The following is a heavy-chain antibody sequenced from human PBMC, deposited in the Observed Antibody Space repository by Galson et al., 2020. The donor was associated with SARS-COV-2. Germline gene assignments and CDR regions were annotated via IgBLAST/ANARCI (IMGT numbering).Heavy chain of an antibody. CDR2: IYYSGST. Sequence: SQTLSLTCTVPDASISRYYRSWIRQPPGKGLEWTGYIYYSGSTNYNPSLKRQVTISVDTSKNPFSLKLSSVTAADTALYYCARVDCSGGSCYYYAFDIWGQGTMVTVSS. J-gene: IGHJ3*02. CDR1: DASISRYY. CDR3: ARVDCSGGSCYYYAFDI. V-gene: IGHV4-59*13. D-gene: IGHD2-15*01.